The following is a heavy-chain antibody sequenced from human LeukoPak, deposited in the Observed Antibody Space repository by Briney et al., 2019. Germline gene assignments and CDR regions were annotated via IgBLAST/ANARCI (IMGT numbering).Heavy chain of an antibody. V-gene: IGHV4-38-2*02. J-gene: IGHJ3*02. CDR1: GYSISSGYY. Sequence: PSETLSLTCTVSGYSISSGYYWGWIRQPPGKGLKWIGSIYHSGSTYYNPSLKSRVTISLDTSKNQFSLRLSSVIAADTAVYYCARDSYGVDAFDIWGQGTMVTVSS. CDR2: IYHSGST. D-gene: IGHD5-18*01. CDR3: ARDSYGVDAFDI.